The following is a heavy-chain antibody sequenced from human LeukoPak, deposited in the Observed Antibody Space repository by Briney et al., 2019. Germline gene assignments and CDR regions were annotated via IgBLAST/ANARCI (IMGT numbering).Heavy chain of an antibody. V-gene: IGHV3-20*04. CDR3: ASSWGSAIDF. CDR2: VNWNGGST. Sequence: GGSLRLSCAASGFTFDDYGMSWVRQAPGKGLEWIFGVNWNGGSTGYADSVKGRFTISRDNAKNSLYLQMNSLRAEDTALYYCASSWGSAIDFWGQGTLVTVSS. J-gene: IGHJ4*02. CDR1: GFTFDDYG. D-gene: IGHD3-16*01.